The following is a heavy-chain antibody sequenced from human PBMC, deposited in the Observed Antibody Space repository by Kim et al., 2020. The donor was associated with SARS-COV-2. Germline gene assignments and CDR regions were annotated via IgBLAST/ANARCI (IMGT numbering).Heavy chain of an antibody. Sequence: SETLSLICTVSGGSISTSSYYWGWIRQPPGKGLEWIGNIYYSGNTYYNSSLKIRVTIFLDTSKNQFTLKLSSVTAADTAVYYCARALDYYDRSAYYDWGQGTLVTVSS. J-gene: IGHJ4*02. CDR1: GGSISTSSYY. CDR3: ARALDYYDRSAYYD. D-gene: IGHD3-22*01. CDR2: IYYSGNT. V-gene: IGHV4-39*01.